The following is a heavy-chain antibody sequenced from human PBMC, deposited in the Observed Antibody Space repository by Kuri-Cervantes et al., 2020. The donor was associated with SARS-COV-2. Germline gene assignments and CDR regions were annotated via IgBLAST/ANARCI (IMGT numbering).Heavy chain of an antibody. CDR1: GFIVSCYW. CDR3: VKDIWSSSSGHLDY. J-gene: IGHJ4*02. Sequence: GAFLKICCAAVGFIVSCYWKSWVRQAPGKGLELVANIKQDGREKYYMDSVNGRFTIYRDNSKNSLYLQMNSLRTEDTVLYYCVKDIWSSSSGHLDYWGQGTLVTVSS. D-gene: IGHD6-6*01. V-gene: IGHV3-7*03. CDR2: IKQDGREK.